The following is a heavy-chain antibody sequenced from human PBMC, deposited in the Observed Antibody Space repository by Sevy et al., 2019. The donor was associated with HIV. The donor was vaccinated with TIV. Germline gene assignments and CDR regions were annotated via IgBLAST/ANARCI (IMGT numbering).Heavy chain of an antibody. D-gene: IGHD7-27*01. Sequence: GGYLRLSCAASGFTFSTYSMTWVRQAPGKGLERVSAISDTGTSTYYTDSVEGRFTISRDNSKSTVYLHINSLRAEDTALYYCAKFTGDFPHFDFWGQGTLRTVSS. V-gene: IGHV3-23*01. CDR3: AKFTGDFPHFDF. CDR2: ISDTGTST. CDR1: GFTFSTYS. J-gene: IGHJ4*02.